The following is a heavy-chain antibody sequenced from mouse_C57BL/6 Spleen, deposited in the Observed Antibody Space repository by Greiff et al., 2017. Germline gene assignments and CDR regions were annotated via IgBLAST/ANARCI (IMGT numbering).Heavy chain of an antibody. D-gene: IGHD2-1*01. CDR1: GFTFSNYW. J-gene: IGHJ3*01. Sequence: VQLKQSGGGLVQPGGSMKLSCVASGFTFSNYWMNWVRQSPEKGLEWVAQIRLKSDNYATHYAESVKGRFTISRDDSKSSVYLQMNNLRAEDTGIYYCTVYGNYETYWGQGTLVTVSA. V-gene: IGHV6-3*01. CDR2: IRLKSDNYAT. CDR3: TVYGNYETY.